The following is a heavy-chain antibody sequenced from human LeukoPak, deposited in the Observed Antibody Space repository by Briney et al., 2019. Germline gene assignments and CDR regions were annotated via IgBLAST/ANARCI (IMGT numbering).Heavy chain of an antibody. Sequence: SETLSLTCTVSGGSISSHYWSWIRQPPGKGLEWIGYIYYSGSTNYNPSPKSRVTISVDTSKNQFSLKLSSVTAADTAVYYCARDRTWGLDYWGQGTLVTVSS. V-gene: IGHV4-59*11. CDR3: ARDRTWGLDY. CDR2: IYYSGST. CDR1: GGSISSHY. J-gene: IGHJ4*02. D-gene: IGHD3-16*01.